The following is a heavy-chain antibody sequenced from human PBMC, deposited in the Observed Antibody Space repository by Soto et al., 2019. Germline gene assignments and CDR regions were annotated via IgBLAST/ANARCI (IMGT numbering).Heavy chain of an antibody. CDR1: GGTFSSYA. CDR3: ARASTYYDFWSGYYCQKNYYYYYGMDV. Sequence: SVKVSCKASGGTFSSYAISWVRQAPGQGLEWMGGIIPIFGTANYAQKFQGRVTSTADKSTSTAYMELSSLRSEDTAVYYCARASTYYDFWSGYYCQKNYYYYYGMDVWGQGTTVTVSS. D-gene: IGHD3-3*01. V-gene: IGHV1-69*06. J-gene: IGHJ6*02. CDR2: IIPIFGTA.